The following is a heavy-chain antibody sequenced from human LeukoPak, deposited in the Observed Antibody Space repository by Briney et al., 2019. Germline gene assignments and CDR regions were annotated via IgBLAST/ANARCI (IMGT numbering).Heavy chain of an antibody. Sequence: ASVKVSCKASGYTFTDYYIHWVRQAPGQGLEWMGWIVPHSGVTNYAQNYQGRITMTRDTSISTAYMELSSLRSDDTAVYYCARNAYCDSTNCYAWFDPWGQGTLVTVSS. D-gene: IGHD2-2*01. V-gene: IGHV1-2*02. CDR3: ARNAYCDSTNCYAWFDP. J-gene: IGHJ5*02. CDR1: GYTFTDYY. CDR2: IVPHSGVT.